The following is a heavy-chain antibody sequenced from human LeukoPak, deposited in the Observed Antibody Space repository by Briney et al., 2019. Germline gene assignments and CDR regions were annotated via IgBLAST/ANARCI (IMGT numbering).Heavy chain of an antibody. CDR3: ARRPLYNFYMDV. CDR1: GGSISSYY. V-gene: IGHV4-59*08. Sequence: PSETLSLTCTVSGGSISSYYWSWIRQPPGKGLEWIGYIYYSGSTNYNPSLKSRITISVDTSKNQFSLKLSSVTAADTAFYYCARRPLYNFYMDVWGKGTTVTVSS. J-gene: IGHJ6*03. CDR2: IYYSGST.